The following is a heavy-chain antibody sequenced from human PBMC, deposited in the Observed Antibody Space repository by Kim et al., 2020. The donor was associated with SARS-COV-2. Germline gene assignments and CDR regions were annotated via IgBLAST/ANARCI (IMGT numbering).Heavy chain of an antibody. D-gene: IGHD3-10*01. V-gene: IGHV3-30*18. CDR3: AKDAGPYGSGSYFAGRYYYGMDV. J-gene: IGHJ6*02. Sequence: GGSLRLSCAASGFTFSSYGMQWVRQAPGKGLEWVAVISYDGSNKYYADSVKGRFTISRDNSKNTLYLQMNSLRAEDTAVYYCAKDAGPYGSGSYFAGRYYYGMDVWGQGTTVTVSS. CDR1: GFTFSSYG. CDR2: ISYDGSNK.